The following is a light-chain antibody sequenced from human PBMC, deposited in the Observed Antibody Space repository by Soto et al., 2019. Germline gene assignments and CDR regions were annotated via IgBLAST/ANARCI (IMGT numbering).Light chain of an antibody. V-gene: IGKV3-20*01. CDR1: QAVGSSL. CDR3: QQGGGSLWT. CDR2: GAS. J-gene: IGKJ1*01. Sequence: EIVLTQSPGTLSMSPGERATLSCRASQAVGSSLLAWYQHKPGQAPRLVIYGASSRATGIPDRFSGSGSATDFTLTISRHDPEDFAVYYCQQGGGSLWTFRQGTKVEIK.